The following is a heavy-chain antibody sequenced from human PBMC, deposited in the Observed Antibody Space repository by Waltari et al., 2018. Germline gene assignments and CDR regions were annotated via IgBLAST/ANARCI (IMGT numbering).Heavy chain of an antibody. CDR1: GYTFTDYA. CDR2: VNTQTGNP. J-gene: IGHJ4*02. V-gene: IGHV7-4-1*01. D-gene: IGHD1-26*01. Sequence: QVHLEQSGSELKRPGASVRISCLTSGYTFTDYAINWVRQAPGQGLQWLGWVNTQTGNPTYAQGLSRRFGFSVDTSVATAYRQIDSLTTSDSAVYFCSREALVGTNTIVDYWGRGTLVTV. CDR3: SREALVGTNTIVDY.